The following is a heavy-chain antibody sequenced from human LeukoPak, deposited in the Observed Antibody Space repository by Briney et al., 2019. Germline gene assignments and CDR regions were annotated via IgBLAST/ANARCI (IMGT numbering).Heavy chain of an antibody. V-gene: IGHV3-48*03. D-gene: IGHD5-18*01. CDR2: ISSSGSTI. CDR3: ARDIHGYSYGHRFYYFDY. Sequence: PGGSLRLSCAASGFTFSSYEMNWVRQAPGKGLEWVSYISSSGSTIYYADSVKGRFTISRDNAKNSLYLQMNSLRAEDTAVYYCARDIHGYSYGHRFYYFDYWGQGTLVTVSS. J-gene: IGHJ4*02. CDR1: GFTFSSYE.